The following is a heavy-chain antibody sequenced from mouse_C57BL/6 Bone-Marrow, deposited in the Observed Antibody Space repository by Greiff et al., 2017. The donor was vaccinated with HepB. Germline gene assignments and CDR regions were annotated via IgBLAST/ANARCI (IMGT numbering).Heavy chain of an antibody. Sequence: VQGVESGPELARPWASVKISCQAFYTFSRRVHFAIRDTNYWMQWVKQRPGQGLEWIGAIYPGNGDTSYNQKFKGKATLTADKSSSTAYMQLSSRTSEDSAVYYCAVLYGSSTEYFDVWGTGTTVTVSS. CDR1: YTFSRRVH. D-gene: IGHD1-1*01. V-gene: IGHV1-87*01. J-gene: IGHJ1*03. CDR2: GQGLEWIG. CDR3: SEDSAVYYCAVLYGSSTEYFDV.